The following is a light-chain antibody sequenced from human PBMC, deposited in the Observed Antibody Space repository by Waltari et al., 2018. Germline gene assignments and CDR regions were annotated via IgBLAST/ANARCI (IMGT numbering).Light chain of an antibody. V-gene: IGLV4-69*01. CDR3: QTWVTGIWV. Sequence: QLVLPQSPSASASLGASVSLTCTLSSGHSYYAIAWHQQQPQKGPRYLMKVNSDGSHTKGDGVPDRFSGSSSWAELYLTISSLQSEDAADYYCQTWVTGIWVFGGGTKLTVL. J-gene: IGLJ3*02. CDR1: SGHSYYA. CDR2: VNSDGSH.